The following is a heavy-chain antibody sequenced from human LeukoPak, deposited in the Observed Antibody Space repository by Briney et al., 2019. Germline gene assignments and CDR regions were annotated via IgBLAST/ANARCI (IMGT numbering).Heavy chain of an antibody. Sequence: GGSLRLSCAASGFTFNNYWMHWVRQAPGGGLVWVARTNTHGSSANYADSVKGRFIISRDNANNTLYLQINGLRDEDTGVYYALAGYYYYYMDVWGKGTTVTVSS. D-gene: IGHD6-13*01. CDR3: LAGYYYYYMDV. CDR2: TNTHGSSA. CDR1: GFTFNNYW. V-gene: IGHV3-74*01. J-gene: IGHJ6*03.